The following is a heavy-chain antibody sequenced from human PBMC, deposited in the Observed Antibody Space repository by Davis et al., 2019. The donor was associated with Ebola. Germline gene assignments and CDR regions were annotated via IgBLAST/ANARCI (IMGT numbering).Heavy chain of an antibody. CDR3: TRRGTVVTPDY. D-gene: IGHD4-23*01. J-gene: IGHJ4*02. CDR2: IRSKGFGETT. V-gene: IGHV3-49*04. CDR1: GFTFSSYW. Sequence: GGSLRLSCAASGFTFSSYWMHWVRLAPGKGLEWVGFIRSKGFGETTEYGASVKGRFTISRDDSKSIAYLQMNSLKTEDTAVYYCTRRGTVVTPDYWGQGTLVTVSS.